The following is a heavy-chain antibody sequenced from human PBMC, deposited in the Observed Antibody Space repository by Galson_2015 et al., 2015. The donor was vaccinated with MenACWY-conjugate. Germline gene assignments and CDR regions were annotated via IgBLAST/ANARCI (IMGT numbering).Heavy chain of an antibody. CDR2: ISNTSGFR. Sequence: SLRLSCAASGFTFSDYYMNWVRQAPGKGLEWISYISNTSGFRYYADSVKGRFTISRDDAKNSLYLQMSSLRAEDTAVYYCARDRGGPVAGERGPANYWGQGALVTVSS. D-gene: IGHD6-19*01. CDR1: GFTFSDYY. V-gene: IGHV3-11*05. J-gene: IGHJ4*02. CDR3: ARDRGGPVAGERGPANY.